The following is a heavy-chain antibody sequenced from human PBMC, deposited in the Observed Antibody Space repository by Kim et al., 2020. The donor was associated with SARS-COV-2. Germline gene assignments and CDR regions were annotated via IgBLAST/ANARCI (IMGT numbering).Heavy chain of an antibody. J-gene: IGHJ4*02. CDR1: GYTFTGYY. CDR2: INPNSGGT. CDR3: ARGSQVHCGGDCYPYYFDY. Sequence: ASVKVSCKASGYTFTGYYMHWVRQAPGQGLEWMGWINPNSGGTNYAQKFQGRVTMTRDTSISTAYMELSRLRSDDTAVYYCARGSQVHCGGDCYPYYFDYWGQGTLVTVSS. D-gene: IGHD2-21*01. V-gene: IGHV1-2*02.